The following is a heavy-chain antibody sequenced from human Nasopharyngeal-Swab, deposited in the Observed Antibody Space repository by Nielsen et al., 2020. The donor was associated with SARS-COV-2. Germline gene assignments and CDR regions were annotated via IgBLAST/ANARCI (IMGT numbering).Heavy chain of an antibody. CDR1: GGSISSGDYY. Sequence: SETLSLTCSVSGGSISSGDYYWSWIRQPPGKGLEWIGYIYSSANTCYNPSLKSRVNMSVDMSKNQFSLKLSSVTAADTAVYYCAREVASANKNAFDIWGQGTMVTVSS. D-gene: IGHD2/OR15-2a*01. J-gene: IGHJ3*02. V-gene: IGHV4-30-4*01. CDR2: IYSSANT. CDR3: AREVASANKNAFDI.